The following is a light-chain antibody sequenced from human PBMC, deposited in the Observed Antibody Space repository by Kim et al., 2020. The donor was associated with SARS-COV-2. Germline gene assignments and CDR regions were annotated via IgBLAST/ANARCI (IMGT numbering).Light chain of an antibody. CDR1: QSVSSY. Sequence: LSPGERATRSCRASQSVSSYLAWYQQKPGQAPRLLIYDASNRATGIPARFSGSGSGTDFTLTISSLEPEDFAVYYCQQRSNWPRAFGQGTKVDIK. V-gene: IGKV3-11*01. CDR3: QQRSNWPRA. CDR2: DAS. J-gene: IGKJ1*01.